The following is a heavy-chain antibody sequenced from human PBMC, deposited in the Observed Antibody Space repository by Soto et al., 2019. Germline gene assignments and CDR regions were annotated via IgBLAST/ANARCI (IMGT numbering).Heavy chain of an antibody. Sequence: GASVKVSCKASGGTFSSYAISWVRQAPGQGLEWMGGIIPIFGTANYAQKFQGRVTITADESTSTAYMELSSLRSEDTAVYYCARTTDTAMDPYYYYGMDVWGQGTTVTVSS. D-gene: IGHD5-18*01. CDR1: GGTFSSYA. J-gene: IGHJ6*02. CDR2: IIPIFGTA. CDR3: ARTTDTAMDPYYYYGMDV. V-gene: IGHV1-69*13.